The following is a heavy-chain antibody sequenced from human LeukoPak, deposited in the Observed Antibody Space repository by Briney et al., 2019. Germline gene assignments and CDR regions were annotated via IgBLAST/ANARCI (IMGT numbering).Heavy chain of an antibody. Sequence: GGSLRLSCAASGFTFSTYAMSRVRQAPGKGLEWVSLIGGSDGRTRYADSVKGRFTNSRDNSKNTLYLEMNSLRAEDTAVYYCAKDSSSYDWGYMDVWGKGTTVTISS. J-gene: IGHJ6*03. CDR1: GFTFSTYA. D-gene: IGHD3-22*01. CDR2: IGGSDGRT. V-gene: IGHV3-23*01. CDR3: AKDSSSYDWGYMDV.